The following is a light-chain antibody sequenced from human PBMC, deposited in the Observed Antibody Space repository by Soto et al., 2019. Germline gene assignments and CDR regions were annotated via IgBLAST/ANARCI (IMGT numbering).Light chain of an antibody. J-gene: IGKJ1*01. CDR3: QQYNSYFRT. Sequence: DIQMTQSPSTLSASVGDRVTITCRASQRISSWLTWYQQKPGKAPKLLIYKASSLESGVPSRFSGSGSGTEFTLTISSLQPDDSATYNCQQYNSYFRTFGQGTKVEIK. V-gene: IGKV1-5*03. CDR2: KAS. CDR1: QRISSW.